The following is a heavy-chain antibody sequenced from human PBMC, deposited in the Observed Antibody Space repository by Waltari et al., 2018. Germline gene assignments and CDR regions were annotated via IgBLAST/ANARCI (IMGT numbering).Heavy chain of an antibody. CDR2: INPGGGST. D-gene: IGHD2-21*01. CDR3: ALDTGALWMDV. J-gene: IGHJ6*02. V-gene: IGHV1-46*01. Sequence: QVQLVQSGAEVKKPGASVKISCKTSEYTFTSSYIHWVRQAPGQGLEWMGIINPGGGSTIYAQKFQGRVTMTRDTSTSTVYMELSSLRSDDTAVYYCALDTGALWMDVWGQVTTVTVSS. CDR1: EYTFTSSY.